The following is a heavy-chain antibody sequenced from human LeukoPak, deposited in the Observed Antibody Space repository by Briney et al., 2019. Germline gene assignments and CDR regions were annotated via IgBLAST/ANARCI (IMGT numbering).Heavy chain of an antibody. J-gene: IGHJ4*02. D-gene: IGHD3-16*01. Sequence: GGSLRLSCAASGFTFNTYSMSWVRQAPGKGLEWVAIISRTSESIFYADSLKGRFTISRDNSKNTLYLQMNSLRAEDTAVYYCARNRYDYVWGSLDYWGQGTLVTVSS. CDR2: ISRTSESI. CDR1: GFTFNTYS. CDR3: ARNRYDYVWGSLDY. V-gene: IGHV3-21*01.